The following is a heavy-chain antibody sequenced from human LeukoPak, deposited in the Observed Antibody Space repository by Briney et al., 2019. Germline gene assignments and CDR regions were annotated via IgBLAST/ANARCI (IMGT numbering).Heavy chain of an antibody. D-gene: IGHD3-3*01. CDR1: GGSISSGDYY. CDR3: ARNLRITIFGVVRINWFDP. V-gene: IGHV4-30-4*08. J-gene: IGHJ5*02. Sequence: SETLSLTCTVSGGSISSGDYYWSWIRQPPGKGLEWIGYIYYSGSTYYNPSLKSRVTMSVDTSENQFSLKLSSVTAADTAVYYCARNLRITIFGVVRINWFDPWGQGTLVTVSS. CDR2: IYYSGST.